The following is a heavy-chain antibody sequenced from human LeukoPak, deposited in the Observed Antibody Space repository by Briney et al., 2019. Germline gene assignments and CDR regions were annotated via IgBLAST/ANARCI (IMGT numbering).Heavy chain of an antibody. CDR2: IYSSGST. V-gene: IGHV4-4*07. Sequence: PSETLSLTCTVSGGSISSYYWSWVRQPPGKGLEWIGRIYSSGSTNYNPSLKSRVTMSVDTSKNQFSLKLSSVTAADTAVYFCARDGSGVQLFYWGQGALVTVSS. CDR1: GGSISSYY. J-gene: IGHJ4*02. CDR3: ARDGSGVQLFY. D-gene: IGHD1-26*01.